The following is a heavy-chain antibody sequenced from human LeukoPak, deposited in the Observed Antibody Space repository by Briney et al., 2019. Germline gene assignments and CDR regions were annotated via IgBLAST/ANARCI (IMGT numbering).Heavy chain of an antibody. CDR3: AKGGGYEAQYYYYYLDV. V-gene: IGHV3-23*01. CDR1: GFTFSSYA. CDR2: ISGSGGST. J-gene: IGHJ6*03. Sequence: GGSLRLSCAASGFTFSSYAMSWVRQAPGKGLEWVSAISGSGGSTYYADSVKGRFTVSRDNSKNTLYLQMKSLRAEDTAVYYCAKGGGYEAQYYYYYLDVWGKGTTVTISS. D-gene: IGHD5-12*01.